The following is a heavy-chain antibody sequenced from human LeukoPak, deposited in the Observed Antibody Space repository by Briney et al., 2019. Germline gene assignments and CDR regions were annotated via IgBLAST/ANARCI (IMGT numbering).Heavy chain of an antibody. V-gene: IGHV3-74*01. Sequence: GGSLRLSCAASGFTFSTYWMHWVRQAPGKGLVWVSRIKSDGSTNYADSVKGRFTISRDNAKNTVSLQMNSLRAEDTGVYYCARAPSEIGGYYPEYFRHWGQGPLVTVSS. CDR1: GFTFSTYW. J-gene: IGHJ1*01. CDR2: IKSDGST. CDR3: ARAPSEIGGYYPEYFRH. D-gene: IGHD3-22*01.